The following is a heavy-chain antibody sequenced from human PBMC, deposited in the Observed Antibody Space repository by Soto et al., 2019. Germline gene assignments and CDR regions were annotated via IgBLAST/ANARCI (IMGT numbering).Heavy chain of an antibody. CDR2: ILYHGSEK. J-gene: IGHJ4*02. V-gene: IGHV3-30*18. D-gene: IGHD4-17*01. CDR1: GFTFSDYG. Sequence: QVQLVESGGGVVQPGTSLRLSCAASGFTFSDYGMHWVRQAPGKGLEWVGVILYHGSEKHYGDSVKGRFIISRDNSRNTLYLQMNSLRREDMAVYYCAKEGALTGCTYGDWWGQGTVVSVSS. CDR3: AKEGALTGCTYGDW.